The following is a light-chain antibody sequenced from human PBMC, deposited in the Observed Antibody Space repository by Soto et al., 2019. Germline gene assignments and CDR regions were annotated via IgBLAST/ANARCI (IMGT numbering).Light chain of an antibody. V-gene: IGKV3-11*01. Sequence: EIVLTQSPATLSLSPGARATLSCRASQSISAYLAWYQQKPGQAPRLVIYDASNRASGVPARFSGSRTGTDFTLTINSLEPDDFAVYYCQHRTNWPLDQGTRLEIK. CDR1: QSISAY. J-gene: IGKJ5*01. CDR3: QHRTNWP. CDR2: DAS.